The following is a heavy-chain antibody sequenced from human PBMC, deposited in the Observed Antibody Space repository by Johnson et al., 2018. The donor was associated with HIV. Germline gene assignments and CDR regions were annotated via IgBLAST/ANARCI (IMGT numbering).Heavy chain of an antibody. J-gene: IGHJ3*02. CDR3: AVLTTCGLRVGNFDI. CDR2: ISYDGSNK. V-gene: IGHV3-30*03. Sequence: QVRLVESGGGVVQPGRSLRLSCAASGFTFSSYGMHWVRKAPGKGLEWVAVISYDGSNKYYADSVKGRFTISRDNSKNTLYLQMNSLRAEDTAVYYCAVLTTCGLRVGNFDIWGQGTMVTVSS. CDR1: GFTFSSYG. D-gene: IGHD2-8*01.